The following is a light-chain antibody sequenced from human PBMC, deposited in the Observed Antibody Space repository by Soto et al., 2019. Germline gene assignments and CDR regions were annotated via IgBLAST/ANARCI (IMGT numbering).Light chain of an antibody. Sequence: QSALTQPASVSGSPGQSIAISCTGTSSDVGGYNYVSWYQQHPGKAPKLMVYDVSNRPSGVSNRFSGSKSGNTASLTITGLQAEDEADYYCQSYDSSLSGVYVFGTGTKLTVL. CDR3: QSYDSSLSGVYV. V-gene: IGLV2-14*01. CDR2: DVS. J-gene: IGLJ1*01. CDR1: SSDVGGYNY.